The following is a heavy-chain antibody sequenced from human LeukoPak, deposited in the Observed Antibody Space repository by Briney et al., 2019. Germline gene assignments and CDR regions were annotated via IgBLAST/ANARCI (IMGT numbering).Heavy chain of an antibody. CDR2: IYGSGYT. CDR3: ARRFTMVRGVSPFQDV. CDR1: GGSISGWY. Sequence: SETLSLTCTVSGGSISGWYWSWIRQPPGKGLEWIGYIYGSGYTNYNPSLKSRVTISVDTSKNQFSLKLSSVTAADTAVYYCARRFTMVRGVSPFQDVWGQGTTVTVSS. D-gene: IGHD3-10*01. V-gene: IGHV4-59*08. J-gene: IGHJ6*02.